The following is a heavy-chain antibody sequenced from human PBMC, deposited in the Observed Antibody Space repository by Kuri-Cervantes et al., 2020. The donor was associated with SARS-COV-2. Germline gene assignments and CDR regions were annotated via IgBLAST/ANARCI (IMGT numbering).Heavy chain of an antibody. Sequence: SETLSLTCTVSGGSISSSSYYWGWIRQPPGKGLEWIGYIYYSGSTKYNPSLKSRVAISVDTSKNQFSLNLSSVTAADTAVYYCVREGPNMITFGGANAFDFWGQGTLVTVSS. CDR3: VREGPNMITFGGANAFDF. J-gene: IGHJ4*02. CDR2: IYYSGST. V-gene: IGHV4-30-4*08. CDR1: GGSISSSSYY. D-gene: IGHD3-16*01.